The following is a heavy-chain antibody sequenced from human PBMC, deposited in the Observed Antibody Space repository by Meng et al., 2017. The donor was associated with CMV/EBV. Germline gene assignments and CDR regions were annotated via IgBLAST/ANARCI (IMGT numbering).Heavy chain of an antibody. J-gene: IGHJ5*02. V-gene: IGHV6-1*01. CDR3: ARDKGMVELGSWFDP. CDR1: GDSVSSNSAA. D-gene: IGHD2-15*01. CDR2: TYYRSKWYN. Sequence: QGPLPQSSTGLGKPSQTLSLTRAISGDSVSSNSAAWNWIRQYPSRGLEWLGRTYYRSKWYNDYAVSVKSRITINPDTSKNQFSLQLNSVSPEDTAVYYCARDKGMVELGSWFDPWGQGTLVTVSS.